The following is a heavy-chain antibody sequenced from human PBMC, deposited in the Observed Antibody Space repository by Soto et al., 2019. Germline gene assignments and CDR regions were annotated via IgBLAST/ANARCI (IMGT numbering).Heavy chain of an antibody. CDR3: AGDLVSGSGSLGH. CDR1: GFTFSTYW. V-gene: IGHV3-74*01. D-gene: IGHD3-10*01. J-gene: IGHJ4*02. Sequence: EVQLVESGGGIVQPGGSLRLSCVASGFTFSTYWMHWVRQAPGKGLVWVSRIRGDGNDANYADSVRGRFSISRDNAKSTLYLHMNGLRAEDTAVYYCAGDLVSGSGSLGHWGQGTLVTVSS. CDR2: IRGDGNDA.